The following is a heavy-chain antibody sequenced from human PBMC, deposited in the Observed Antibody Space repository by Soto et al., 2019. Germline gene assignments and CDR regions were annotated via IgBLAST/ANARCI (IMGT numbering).Heavy chain of an antibody. CDR2: IYPGDSDT. CDR3: ARQGYDSSGYYFLFDY. V-gene: IGHV5-51*01. Sequence: GESLKISCKGSGYSFTSYWIGWVRQMPGKGLEWMGIIYPGDSDTRYSPSFQGQVTISADKSISTAYLQWSSLKASDTAMYYCARQGYDSSGYYFLFDYWGQGTLVTVSS. J-gene: IGHJ4*02. CDR1: GYSFTSYW. D-gene: IGHD3-22*01.